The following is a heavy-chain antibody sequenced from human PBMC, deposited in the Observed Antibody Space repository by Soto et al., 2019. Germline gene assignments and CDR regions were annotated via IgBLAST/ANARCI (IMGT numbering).Heavy chain of an antibody. V-gene: IGHV1-69*02. CDR3: AYGYYYDSSGYYSTLYY. CDR1: GGSFRTYT. CDR2: IIPILGIA. Sequence: GASVKVSCKTSGGSFRTYTVAWVRQAPGQGLEWMGRIIPILGIANYAQNFQGGVTITADKSTSTAYMELSSLRSEDTALYYCAYGYYYDSSGYYSTLYYWGQGTPVTVSS. D-gene: IGHD3-22*01. J-gene: IGHJ4*02.